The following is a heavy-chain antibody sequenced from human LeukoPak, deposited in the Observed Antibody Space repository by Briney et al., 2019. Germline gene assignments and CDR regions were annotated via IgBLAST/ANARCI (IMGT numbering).Heavy chain of an antibody. V-gene: IGHV5-51*01. CDR1: GYSFTSYW. Sequence: GESLKISCKGSGYSFTSYWIGWVRPMPGKGLEWMGIIYPGDSDTRYSPSLQGQVTISADKSISTAYLQWSSLNASDTAMYYCARSDIVVVPAAIGAFDIWGQGTMVTVSS. D-gene: IGHD2-2*01. CDR3: ARSDIVVVPAAIGAFDI. J-gene: IGHJ3*02. CDR2: IYPGDSDT.